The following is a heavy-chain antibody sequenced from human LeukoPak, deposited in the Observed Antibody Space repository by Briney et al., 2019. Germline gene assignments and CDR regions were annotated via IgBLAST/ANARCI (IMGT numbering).Heavy chain of an antibody. V-gene: IGHV1-18*01. CDR2: ISANDGKT. D-gene: IGHD1-1*01. CDR3: ARELHVERDDY. Sequence: ASVKVSCKASGFVFTSYGFTWVRQAPGQGLEWMGWISANDGKTHYSEKHQGRVTMSTDTVSSTAYMELRSLRSDDTAVYYCARELHVERDDYWGQGTLVTVSS. CDR1: GFVFTSYG. J-gene: IGHJ4*02.